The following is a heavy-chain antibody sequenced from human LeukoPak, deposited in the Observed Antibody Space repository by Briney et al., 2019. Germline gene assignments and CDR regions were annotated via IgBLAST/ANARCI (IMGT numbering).Heavy chain of an antibody. CDR3: ARAPRITMVRGVIHWFDP. D-gene: IGHD3-10*01. J-gene: IGHJ5*02. V-gene: IGHV1-69*05. Sequence: SVKVSCKASRGTFSIYAISWVRQAPGQGLEWMGGIIPIFGTANYAQKLQGRVTYTKDDSMSTAYMELSSLRSEDTAVYYCARAPRITMVRGVIHWFDPWGQGTLVPVSS. CDR1: RGTFSIYA. CDR2: IIPIFGTA.